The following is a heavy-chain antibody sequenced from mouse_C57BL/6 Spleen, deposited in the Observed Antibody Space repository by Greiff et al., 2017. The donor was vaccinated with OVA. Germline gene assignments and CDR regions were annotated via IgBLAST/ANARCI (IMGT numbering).Heavy chain of an antibody. D-gene: IGHD2-2*01. V-gene: IGHV5-6*01. CDR3: ARLGVTTGPGWYCDV. CDR1: GFTFSSYG. J-gene: IGHJ1*03. Sequence: EVQVVESGGDLVKPGGSLKLSCAASGFTFSSYGMSWVRQTPDKRLEWVATISSGGSYTYYPDSVKGRFTISRDNAKNTLYLQMSSLKSEDTAMYSGARLGVTTGPGWYCDVWGTGTTVTVSS. CDR2: ISSGGSYT.